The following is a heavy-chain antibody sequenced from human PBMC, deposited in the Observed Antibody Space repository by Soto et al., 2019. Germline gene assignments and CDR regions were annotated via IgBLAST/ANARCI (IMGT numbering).Heavy chain of an antibody. CDR1: GGSMNAHF. J-gene: IGHJ4*02. Sequence: LSLTCTVSGGSMNAHFWSWIRQSAGKGLEWIGHIYISGTTMYNPSLKSRVTMSVDPPKNQLSLKLTSVTAADTAVYYCARINGGSPDFWGQGTLVTVSS. D-gene: IGHD2-15*01. CDR2: IYISGTT. CDR3: ARINGGSPDF. V-gene: IGHV4-4*07.